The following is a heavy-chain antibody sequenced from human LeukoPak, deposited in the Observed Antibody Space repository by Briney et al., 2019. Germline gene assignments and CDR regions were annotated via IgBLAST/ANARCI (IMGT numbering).Heavy chain of an antibody. CDR3: ARVVYYYDVCGYSFDL. CDR1: GGSISTRDYY. Sequence: SSETLSLTCTVSGGSISTRDYYWGWIRQPPGKGLEWIASIYYTGSTYYSPSLRSRATMSVDTSKNQFSLELSAVTAADTAFYYCARVVYYYDVCGYSFDLWGRGTLVAVSS. D-gene: IGHD3-22*01. J-gene: IGHJ2*01. V-gene: IGHV4-39*01. CDR2: IYYTGST.